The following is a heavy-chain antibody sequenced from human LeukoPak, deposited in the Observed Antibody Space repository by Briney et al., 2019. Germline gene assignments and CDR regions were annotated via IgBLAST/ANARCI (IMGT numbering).Heavy chain of an antibody. J-gene: IGHJ6*03. CDR2: IIPNLGTA. CDR3: ARVEEQLAGNYYYYYMDV. D-gene: IGHD6-13*01. Sequence: SVTLSCKASGGTFSSYAISWVRQAPGQGLEWMGGIIPNLGTANYAQKFQGRVTITADESTSTAYMELSSLRSEDTAVHYCARVEEQLAGNYYYYYMDVWGKGTTVTVSS. V-gene: IGHV1-69*01. CDR1: GGTFSSYA.